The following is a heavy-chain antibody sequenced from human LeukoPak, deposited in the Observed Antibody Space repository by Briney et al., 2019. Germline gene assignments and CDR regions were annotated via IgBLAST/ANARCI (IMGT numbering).Heavy chain of an antibody. V-gene: IGHV3-21*01. CDR3: SKDRRRSSFDY. CDR1: GFTFSSNT. Sequence: GGSLRLSCAASGFTFSSNTMNWLRQAPGKVLEWVSSISSDGIHTFYADPVKGRFTISRDNAKNSLYLQMNSLRDEDTAVYYCSKDRRRSSFDYWGQGILVTVSS. D-gene: IGHD6-6*01. CDR2: ISSDGIHT. J-gene: IGHJ4*02.